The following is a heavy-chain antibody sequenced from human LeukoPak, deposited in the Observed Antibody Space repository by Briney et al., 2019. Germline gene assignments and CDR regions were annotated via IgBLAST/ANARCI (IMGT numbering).Heavy chain of an antibody. D-gene: IGHD2-2*01. V-gene: IGHV1-3*01. CDR2: INAGNGNT. CDR3: ARAPPVPAATLDP. J-gene: IGHJ5*02. Sequence: ASVKVSCKASGHTFTSYAMHWVRQAPGQRLEWMGWINAGNGNTKYSQKFQGRVTITRDTSASTAYMELSSLRSEDTAVYYCARAPPVPAATLDPWGQGTLVTVSS. CDR1: GHTFTSYA.